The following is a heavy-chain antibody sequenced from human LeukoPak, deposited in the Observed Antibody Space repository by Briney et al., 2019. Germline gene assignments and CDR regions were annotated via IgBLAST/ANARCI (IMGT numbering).Heavy chain of an antibody. CDR1: GFTFSMYS. J-gene: IGHJ4*02. CDR2: ISGNSGST. D-gene: IGHD1-26*01. Sequence: GGSLRLSCAASGFTFSMYSMNWVRQAPGKGLEWVSSISGNSGSTYYADSVKGRFTISRDNSKNTVYLQMNSLRAEDTAVYYCAKVSAWAMVGATYFDYWGQGTLVTVSS. V-gene: IGHV3-23*01. CDR3: AKVSAWAMVGATYFDY.